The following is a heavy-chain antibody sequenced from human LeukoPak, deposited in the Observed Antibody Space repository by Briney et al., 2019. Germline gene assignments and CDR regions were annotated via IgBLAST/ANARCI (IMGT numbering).Heavy chain of an antibody. J-gene: IGHJ4*02. CDR1: GDSSSSKNYY. V-gene: IGHV4-31*03. D-gene: IGHD1-7*01. Sequence: SETLSLTCSVSGDSSSSKNYYWSWIRGHPGKGLEWIEYIYYSGSTFYNPSLRSRISMSADTSKKQSSLKLTSVTAADTAIYYCVRDGEDGNYFLYYFDYWGQGTLVTVSS. CDR2: IYYSGST. CDR3: VRDGEDGNYFLYYFDY.